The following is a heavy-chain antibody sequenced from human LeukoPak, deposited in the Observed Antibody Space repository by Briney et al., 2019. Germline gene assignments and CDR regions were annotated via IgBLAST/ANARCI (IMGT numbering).Heavy chain of an antibody. D-gene: IGHD6-13*01. CDR2: ISSSSSYI. CDR1: GFTFSSYS. CDR3: ARDRGSSWYWRAYYFDY. J-gene: IGHJ4*02. Sequence: GGSLRLSCAASGFTFSSYSMNWVRQAPGKGLKWVSSISSSSSYIYYADSVKGRFTISRDNAKNSLYLQMNSLRAEDTAVYYCARDRGSSWYWRAYYFDYWGQGTLVTVSS. V-gene: IGHV3-21*01.